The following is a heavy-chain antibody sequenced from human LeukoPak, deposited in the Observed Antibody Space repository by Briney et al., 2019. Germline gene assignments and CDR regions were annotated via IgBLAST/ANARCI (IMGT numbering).Heavy chain of an antibody. J-gene: IGHJ4*02. CDR1: GYTFTSYD. CDR3: ARGRYDILTGTN. D-gene: IGHD3-9*01. V-gene: IGHV1-8*01. Sequence: ASVKVSCKASGYTFTSYDINWVRQATGEGLEWMAWMNPNSGNTGYAQKFQGRVTMTRNTSISTAYMELSSLRSEDTAVYYCARGRYDILTGTNWGQGTLVTVSS. CDR2: MNPNSGNT.